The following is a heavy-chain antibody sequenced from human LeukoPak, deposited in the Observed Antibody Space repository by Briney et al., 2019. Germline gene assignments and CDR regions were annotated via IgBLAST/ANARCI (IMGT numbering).Heavy chain of an antibody. CDR3: ARGSHCSGGSCYSPRPYFDY. CDR2: IYHSGST. Sequence: SQTLSLTCAVSGGSISSGGYSWSWLRQPPGKGLEWSGYIYHSGSTYYNPSLKSRVTISVDRSKNQFSLKLSSVTAADTAVYYCARGSHCSGGSCYSPRPYFDYWGQGTLVTVSS. J-gene: IGHJ4*02. V-gene: IGHV4-30-2*01. CDR1: GGSISSGGYS. D-gene: IGHD2-15*01.